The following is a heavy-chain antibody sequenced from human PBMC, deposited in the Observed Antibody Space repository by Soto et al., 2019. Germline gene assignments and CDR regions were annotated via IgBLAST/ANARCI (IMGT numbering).Heavy chain of an antibody. Sequence: PGESLKISCKGSGYSFTSYWIAWVRQMPGKGLEWMGIIYPGDSDTRYSPSFQGQVTFSADKSITTAYLQWGSLKASDTAMYYCARDLVKLGSSSPNDAFDIWGQGTMVTVSS. D-gene: IGHD6-13*01. J-gene: IGHJ3*02. CDR1: GYSFTSYW. CDR2: IYPGDSDT. V-gene: IGHV5-51*01. CDR3: ARDLVKLGSSSPNDAFDI.